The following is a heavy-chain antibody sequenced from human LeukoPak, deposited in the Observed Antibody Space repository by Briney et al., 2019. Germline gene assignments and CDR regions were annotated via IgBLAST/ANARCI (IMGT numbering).Heavy chain of an antibody. Sequence: GGSLRLSCGASGFTFSDYYMTWIRQAPGKGLEWVSYISGGSGYTNYADSVKGRFTISRDNAKNSLYLQMNSLRAEDTAVYYCARARAITGTTSFDYWGQGTLVTVSS. J-gene: IGHJ4*02. CDR3: ARARAITGTTSFDY. V-gene: IGHV3-11*06. D-gene: IGHD1-7*01. CDR1: GFTFSDYY. CDR2: ISGGSGYT.